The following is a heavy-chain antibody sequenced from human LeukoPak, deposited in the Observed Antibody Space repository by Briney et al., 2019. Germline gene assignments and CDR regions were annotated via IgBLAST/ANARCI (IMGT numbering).Heavy chain of an antibody. CDR1: GYTFTDNY. D-gene: IGHD5-24*01. CDR3: ARLHTRATFDY. Sequence: ASVKVSCKASGYTFTDNYIYWVRQAPGQGLEWMGWINPNTGGTNYAQKFQGRVTMTSDTSISTAYMELRRLRSDDTAVYYCARLHTRATFDYWGQGTLVTVSS. CDR2: INPNTGGT. J-gene: IGHJ4*02. V-gene: IGHV1-2*02.